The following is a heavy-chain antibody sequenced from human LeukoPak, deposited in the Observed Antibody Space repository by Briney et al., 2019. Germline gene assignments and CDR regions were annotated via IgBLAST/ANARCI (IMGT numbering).Heavy chain of an antibody. CDR3: ARTTSLTASGYDY. D-gene: IGHD4-17*01. CDR1: GYTLTSYH. CDR2: MNPNNGDS. V-gene: IGHV1-8*03. J-gene: IGHJ4*02. Sequence: ASVRVSCKASGYTLTSYHINWVRQASGQGLEWMGWMNPNNGDSGYARNFQGRVTITTDTSINTAYMELRILRSDDTAVYFCARTTSLTASGYDYWGQGTLVTVSS.